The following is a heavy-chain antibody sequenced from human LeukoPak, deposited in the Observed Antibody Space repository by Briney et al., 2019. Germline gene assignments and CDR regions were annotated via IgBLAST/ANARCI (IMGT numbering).Heavy chain of an antibody. J-gene: IGHJ4*02. CDR2: IYYSGST. V-gene: IGHV4-59*01. D-gene: IGHD1-14*01. Sequence: PQTLSLTCAVYGGSFSSYYWSWIRQPPGKGLEWIGYIYYSGSTNYNPSLKSRVTISVDTSKNQFSLKLSSVTAADTAVYYCARDSGSNYNRRWGQGTLVTVSS. CDR3: ARDSGSNYNRR. CDR1: GGSFSSYY.